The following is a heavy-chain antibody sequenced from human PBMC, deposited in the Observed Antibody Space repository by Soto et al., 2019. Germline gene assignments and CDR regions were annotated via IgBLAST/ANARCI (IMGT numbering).Heavy chain of an antibody. CDR2: ISGSGGST. CDR3: AKSYGDYVGLYFDY. Sequence: QPGGSLRLSCAASGFTFSSYAMSWVRQAPGKGLEWVSAISGSGGSTYYADSVKGRFTISRDNSKNTLYLQMNGLRAEDTAVYYCAKSYGDYVGLYFDYWGQGTLVTVSS. D-gene: IGHD4-17*01. CDR1: GFTFSSYA. J-gene: IGHJ4*02. V-gene: IGHV3-23*01.